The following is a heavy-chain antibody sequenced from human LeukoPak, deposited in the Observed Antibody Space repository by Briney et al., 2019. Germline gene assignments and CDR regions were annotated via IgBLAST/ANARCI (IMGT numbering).Heavy chain of an antibody. V-gene: IGHV4-31*03. Sequence: PSETLSLTCTVSGGSISSGGYYWSWIREHPGKGLEWIGYIYYSWSTYYNPSLKSRVTISVDTSKNQFSLKLSSVTAADTAVYYCARYPYSSSWYEPPNYYYYGMDVWGQGTTVTVSS. D-gene: IGHD6-13*01. CDR3: ARYPYSSSWYEPPNYYYYGMDV. CDR1: GGSISSGGYY. J-gene: IGHJ6*02. CDR2: IYYSWST.